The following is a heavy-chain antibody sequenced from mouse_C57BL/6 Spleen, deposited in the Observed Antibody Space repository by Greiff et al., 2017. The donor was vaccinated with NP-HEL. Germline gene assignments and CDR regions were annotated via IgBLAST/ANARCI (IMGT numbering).Heavy chain of an antibody. V-gene: IGHV1-69*01. Sequence: VQLQQSGAELVMPGASVKLSCKASGYTFTSYWLHWVKQRPGHGLAWIGEIDPSDSYTNYNQKFKGKSTLTVDKSSSTAYMQLSSLTSEDSAVYYCARGGVPGYFDVWGTGTTVTVSS. CDR1: GYTFTSYW. CDR2: IDPSDSYT. D-gene: IGHD2-14*01. J-gene: IGHJ1*03. CDR3: ARGGVPGYFDV.